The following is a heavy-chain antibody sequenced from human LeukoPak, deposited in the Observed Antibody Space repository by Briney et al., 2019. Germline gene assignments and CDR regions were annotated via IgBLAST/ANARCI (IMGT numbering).Heavy chain of an antibody. J-gene: IGHJ6*03. CDR3: ARVQRRYDSSGYYYDHYYYYYMDV. CDR1: GGSISSDNYS. D-gene: IGHD3-22*01. V-gene: IGHV4-61*02. CDR2: IYTSGST. Sequence: PSETLSLTCTVSGGSISSDNYSWSWIRQPAGKGLEWIGRIYTSGSTKDNPSLQSRVTMSVDTSQNQFSLKLSSVTAADTAVYYCARVQRRYDSSGYYYDHYYYYYMDVWGKGTTVTVSS.